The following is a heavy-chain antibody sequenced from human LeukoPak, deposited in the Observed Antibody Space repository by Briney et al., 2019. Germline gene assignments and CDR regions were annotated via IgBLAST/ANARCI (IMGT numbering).Heavy chain of an antibody. J-gene: IGHJ4*02. D-gene: IGHD7-27*01. CDR3: ATDLNWANV. CDR2: IKKDGSEK. V-gene: IGHV3-7*04. Sequence: GGSPRLSCAASGFDFADYWMTWVRQTPGKGLECVANIKKDGSEKYYLDSVRGQFTVSRDNAENSLYLQMNNLRAEDTAVYYCATDLNWANVWGQGALVTVSS. CDR1: GFDFADYW.